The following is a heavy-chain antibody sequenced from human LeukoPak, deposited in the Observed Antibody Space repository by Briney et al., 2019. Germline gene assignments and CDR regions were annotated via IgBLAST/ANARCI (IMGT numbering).Heavy chain of an antibody. CDR3: ARYYYDSSGYYYDWFDP. Sequence: GESLKISCKGSGYSFTSYLIGWVRQMPGKGLEWMGIIYPGDSDTRYSPSFQGQVTISADKSISTAYLQWSSLKASDTAMYYCARYYYDSSGYYYDWFDPWGQGTLVTVSS. CDR1: GYSFTSYL. V-gene: IGHV5-51*01. CDR2: IYPGDSDT. D-gene: IGHD3-22*01. J-gene: IGHJ5*02.